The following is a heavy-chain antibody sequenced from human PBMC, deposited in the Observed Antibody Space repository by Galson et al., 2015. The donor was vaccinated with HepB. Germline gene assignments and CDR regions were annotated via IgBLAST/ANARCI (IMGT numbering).Heavy chain of an antibody. D-gene: IGHD2-15*01. CDR2: IIPILGIA. CDR1: GGTFSSYA. CDR3: ARAPRYCSGGSCYVLDY. J-gene: IGHJ4*02. Sequence: SVKVSCRASGGTFSSYAISWVRQAPGQGLEWMGRIIPILGIANYAQKFQGRVTITADKSTSTAYMELSSLRSEDTAVYYCARAPRYCSGGSCYVLDYWGQGTLVTVSS. V-gene: IGHV1-69*04.